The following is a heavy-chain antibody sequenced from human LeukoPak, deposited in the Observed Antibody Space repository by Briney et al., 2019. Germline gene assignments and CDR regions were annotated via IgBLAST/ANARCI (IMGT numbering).Heavy chain of an antibody. J-gene: IGHJ4*02. D-gene: IGHD6-19*01. V-gene: IGHV3-30-3*01. Sequence: PGGSLRLSCAASGFTFSSYAMHWVRQAPGKGLEWVAVISYDGSNKYYADSVKGRFTISRDNSKNTLCLQMNSLRAEDTAVYYCARVVLGQWLANFDYWGQGTLVTVSS. CDR3: ARVVLGQWLANFDY. CDR2: ISYDGSNK. CDR1: GFTFSSYA.